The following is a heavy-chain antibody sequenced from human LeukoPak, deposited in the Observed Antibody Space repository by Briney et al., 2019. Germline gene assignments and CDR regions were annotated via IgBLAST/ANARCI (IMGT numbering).Heavy chain of an antibody. CDR3: ARERGDSSGSFDY. Sequence: ASETLSLTCTVSGGSISSYYWSWIRQPPGKGLEWIGYIYYSGSTNYNPSLKSRVTISVDTSKNQFSLKRSSVTAADTAVYYCARERGDSSGSFDYWGQGTLVTVSS. CDR2: IYYSGST. V-gene: IGHV4-59*01. D-gene: IGHD3-22*01. CDR1: GGSISSYY. J-gene: IGHJ4*02.